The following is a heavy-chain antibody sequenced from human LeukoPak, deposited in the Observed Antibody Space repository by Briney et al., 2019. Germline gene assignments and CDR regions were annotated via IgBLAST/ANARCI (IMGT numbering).Heavy chain of an antibody. CDR1: GGSISSGDYY. D-gene: IGHD2-2*01. V-gene: IGHV4-30-4*01. J-gene: IGHJ1*01. CDR3: ARALRRAYCGSTSCYDFAEYFQH. CDR2: IYYSGST. Sequence: SETLSLTCTVSGGSISSGDYYWSWIRQPPGKGLEWIGYIYYSGSTYYSPSLKSRVTISVDTSKNQFSLKLSSVTAADTAVYYCARALRRAYCGSTSCYDFAEYFQHWGQGALVTVSS.